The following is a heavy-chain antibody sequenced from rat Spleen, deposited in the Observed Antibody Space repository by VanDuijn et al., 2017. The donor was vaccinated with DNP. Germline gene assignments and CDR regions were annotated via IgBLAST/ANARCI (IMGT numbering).Heavy chain of an antibody. CDR1: GITFSDHN. Sequence: EVQLVESGGGLVQPGRSLKLSCAVSGITFSDHNMAWVRQAPKKGLEWVATISYDGSSTYYRDSVKGRFTISRDNAKSTLYLQMDSLRSEDTATYYCASGGYNYEDWFAYWGQGTLVTVSS. J-gene: IGHJ3*01. CDR3: ASGGYNYEDWFAY. CDR2: ISYDGSST. D-gene: IGHD1-5*01. V-gene: IGHV5-7*01.